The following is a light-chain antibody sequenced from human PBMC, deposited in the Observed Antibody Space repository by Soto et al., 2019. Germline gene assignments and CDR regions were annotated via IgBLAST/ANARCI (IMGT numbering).Light chain of an antibody. J-gene: IGKJ1*01. CDR1: QSVSSSY. Sequence: EIVLTQSPGTLSLSPGERATLSYRASQSVSSSYLAWYQQKPGQAPRLLIYGASSRATGIPDRFSGSGSGTDFTLTISRLEPEDFAVYYCQQYNNWPWTFGQGTKVEIK. V-gene: IGKV3-20*01. CDR3: QQYNNWPWT. CDR2: GAS.